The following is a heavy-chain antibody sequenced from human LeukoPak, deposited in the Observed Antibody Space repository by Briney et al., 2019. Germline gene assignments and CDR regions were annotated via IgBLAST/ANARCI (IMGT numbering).Heavy chain of an antibody. CDR1: GGSINYYY. Sequence: PSETLSLTCTVSGGSINYYYWMWIRQPPGKGLEWIGYIYYSGSTNYNPSLKSRVTISVDTSKNQFSLKLSSVTAADTAVYYCARGPYYDFWSGGSNWFDPWGQGTLVTVSS. V-gene: IGHV4-59*01. J-gene: IGHJ5*02. CDR3: ARGPYYDFWSGGSNWFDP. CDR2: IYYSGST. D-gene: IGHD3-3*01.